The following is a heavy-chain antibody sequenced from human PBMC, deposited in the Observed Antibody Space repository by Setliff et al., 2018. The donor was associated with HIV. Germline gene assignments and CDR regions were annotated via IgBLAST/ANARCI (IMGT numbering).Heavy chain of an antibody. CDR2: IYNSGSS. D-gene: IGHD6-13*01. J-gene: IGHJ6*03. V-gene: IGHV4-39*01. Sequence: PSETLSLTCTVYGASISSSNSYWAWIRQPPGKRLEWLASIYNSGSSSYNPSLSSRLTVSVDTSKNQVSLRLNSVTAADTGVYYRARHRDPPGTSWIFYYYYMDLWGAGTTVTVSS. CDR1: GASISSSNSY. CDR3: ARHRDPPGTSWIFYYYYMDL.